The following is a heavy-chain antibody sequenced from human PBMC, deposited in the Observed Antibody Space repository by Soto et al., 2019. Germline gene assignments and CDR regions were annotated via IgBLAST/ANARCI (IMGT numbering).Heavy chain of an antibody. V-gene: IGHV4-59*01. J-gene: IGHJ4*02. Sequence: SETLSLTCSVFGGSISNYYWSWIRQPPGKGLEWIAYFHYSGRTDYNPSLKSRVLISVDTSKNQIFLQLSSVTAADTAVYYCARETLWRGYFDYWGQGALVTVSS. D-gene: IGHD3-3*01. CDR1: GGSISNYY. CDR2: FHYSGRT. CDR3: ARETLWRGYFDY.